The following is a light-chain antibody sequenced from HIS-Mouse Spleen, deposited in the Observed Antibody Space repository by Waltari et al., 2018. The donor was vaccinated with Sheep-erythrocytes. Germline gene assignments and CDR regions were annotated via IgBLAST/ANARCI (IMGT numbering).Light chain of an antibody. J-gene: IGLJ3*02. Sequence: SYELTQPPSVSVSPGQTASITCSGDKLGDKYACWYQQKPGQSPVLVISQDSKRPSGIAERFSGSNSGNTATLTISGTQAMDEADYYCQAWDSSTAWVFGGGTKLTVL. CDR3: QAWDSSTAWV. V-gene: IGLV3-1*01. CDR1: KLGDKY. CDR2: QDS.